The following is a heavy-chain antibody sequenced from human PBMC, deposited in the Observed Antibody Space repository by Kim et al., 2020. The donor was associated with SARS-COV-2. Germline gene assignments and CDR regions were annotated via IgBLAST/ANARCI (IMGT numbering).Heavy chain of an antibody. CDR1: GFSLSTSGVG. J-gene: IGHJ4*02. CDR3: AHSPRAGIAVAGTGYDY. Sequence: SGPTLVNPTQTLTLTCTFSGFSLSTSGVGVGWIRQPPGKALEWLALIYWNADKRYSPSLKSRLTITKDTSKNQVVLTMTNMDPVDTATYYCAHSPRAGIAVAGTGYDYWGQGTLVTVSS. D-gene: IGHD6-19*01. CDR2: IYWNADK. V-gene: IGHV2-5*01.